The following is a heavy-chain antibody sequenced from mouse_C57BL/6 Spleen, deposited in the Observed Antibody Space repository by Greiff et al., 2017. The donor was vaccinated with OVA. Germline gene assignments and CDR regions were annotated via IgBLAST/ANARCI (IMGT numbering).Heavy chain of an antibody. V-gene: IGHV1-53*01. J-gene: IGHJ4*01. CDR3: ARRRGTAYAMDY. CDR1: GYTFTSYW. Sequence: QVQLQQPGTELVKPGASVKLSCKASGYTFTSYWMHWVKQRPGQGLGGVGNINPSNGGTNYNEKFKSKATLTVDKSSSTAYMQLSSLTSEDSAVYYCARRRGTAYAMDYWGQGTSVTVSS. D-gene: IGHD1-2*01. CDR2: INPSNGGT.